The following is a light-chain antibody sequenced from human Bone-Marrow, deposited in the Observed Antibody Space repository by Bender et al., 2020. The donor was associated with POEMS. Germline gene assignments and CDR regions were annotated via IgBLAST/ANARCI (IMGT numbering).Light chain of an antibody. J-gene: IGLJ2*01. V-gene: IGLV2-14*01. CDR3: CSYAGSSTVI. CDR1: SSDVGGYNY. CDR2: EVS. Sequence: QSALTQPASVSGSPGQSITISCTGTSSDVGGYNYVSWYQHHPGKAPKLMIYEVSLRPSGVSNRFSGSKSGNTASLTISGLQSEDEAHYYCCSYAGSSTVIFGGGTKVTVL.